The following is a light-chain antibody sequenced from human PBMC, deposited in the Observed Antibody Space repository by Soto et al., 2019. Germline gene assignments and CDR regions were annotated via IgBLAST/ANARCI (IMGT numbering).Light chain of an antibody. J-gene: IGKJ2*01. CDR3: QQYNNWPPVYT. V-gene: IGKV3-15*01. CDR1: QSVSSN. Sequence: EIVMTQSPATLSVSPGERATLSYRASQSVSSNLAWYQQKPGQAPRLLIYGASTRATGIPARFSGSGSGTEFTLTISSLQSEDFAVYHCQQYNNWPPVYTFGQGTKLELK. CDR2: GAS.